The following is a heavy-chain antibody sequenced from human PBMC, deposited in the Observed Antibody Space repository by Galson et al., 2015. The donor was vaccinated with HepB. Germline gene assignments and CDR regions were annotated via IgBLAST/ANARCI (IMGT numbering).Heavy chain of an antibody. Sequence: VKVSCKVSGYTFSDYSMHWVLQAPGKGLEWMGFIDPEEDHTIYAEKFQGRVTMTADTSTDTAYMELNSLRSEDTAVYYCATAQTGAFDYWGQGTLVTVSS. CDR3: ATAQTGAFDY. CDR1: GYTFSDYS. D-gene: IGHD7-27*01. J-gene: IGHJ4*02. V-gene: IGHV1-69-2*01. CDR2: IDPEEDHT.